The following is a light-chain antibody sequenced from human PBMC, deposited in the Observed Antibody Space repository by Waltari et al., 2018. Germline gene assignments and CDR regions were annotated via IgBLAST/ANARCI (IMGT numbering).Light chain of an antibody. CDR3: QQYGRSWNT. CDR1: QSVSGNN. CDR2: GAS. Sequence: IVLTQSPGTLSLSPGESATLSCRASQSVSGNNLAWYQQKPAQAPRLLIHGASSRATGIPDRFSGSGSGTDFTLTISRLEPEDFAVYYCQQYGRSWNTFGQGTKLEIK. J-gene: IGKJ2*01. V-gene: IGKV3-20*01.